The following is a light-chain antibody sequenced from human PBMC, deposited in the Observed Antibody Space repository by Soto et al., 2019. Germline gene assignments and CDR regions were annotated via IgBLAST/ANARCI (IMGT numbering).Light chain of an antibody. V-gene: IGKV1-12*01. CDR1: QAINRW. CDR2: TTS. CDR3: QQANTFPIT. Sequence: DIQMTQSPSFMSASVGDRVTVTCRASQAINRWLAWYQQKPGKAPKLLIYTTSTLASGVPSRFSGSGSGTEFTLTISSLQPEDSATYYCQQANTFPITFGQGTRLEIK. J-gene: IGKJ5*01.